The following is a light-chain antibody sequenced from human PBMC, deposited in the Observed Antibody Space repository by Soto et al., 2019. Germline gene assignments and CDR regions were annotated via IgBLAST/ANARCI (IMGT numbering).Light chain of an antibody. J-gene: IGKJ1*01. CDR3: QPYDNLPRT. Sequence: DIQMTQSPSSLSASVGDRVTITCQASQDISNYLNWYQQKPGKAPKLLNYDASNLETGVPSRFSGSGSATDFTFTISTRQPEDIAAYYCQPYDNLPRTFGQGTKVEIK. CDR1: QDISNY. CDR2: DAS. V-gene: IGKV1-33*01.